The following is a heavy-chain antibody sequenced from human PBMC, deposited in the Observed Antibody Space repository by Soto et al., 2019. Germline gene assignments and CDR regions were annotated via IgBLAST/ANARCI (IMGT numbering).Heavy chain of an antibody. D-gene: IGHD3-22*01. CDR1: GFTFIYYY. V-gene: IGHV3-11*06. Sequence: LRLSCAASGFTFIYYYMSWIRQAPGNGLEWVSYISSSSSYTNYADSVKGRFTISRDNAKNSLYLQMNSLRAEDTAVYYCARAGYDSSGYYSIFEYWGQGTLVSVSS. CDR3: ARAGYDSSGYYSIFEY. J-gene: IGHJ4*02. CDR2: ISSSSSYT.